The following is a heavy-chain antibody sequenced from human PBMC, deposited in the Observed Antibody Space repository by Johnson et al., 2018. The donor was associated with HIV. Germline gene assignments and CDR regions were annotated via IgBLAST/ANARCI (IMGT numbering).Heavy chain of an antibody. D-gene: IGHD1-26*01. Sequence: EVQLVESGGGVVQPGRSLRLSCAASGFTFSSYWMSWVRQAPGKGLEWVANIKQDGSEKYDVDSGKGRFTISRDNATYSLYLQMNSLRAEDTAVYYFARASSGIYYDQEPFDAFDIWGQGTMVTVSS. CDR2: IKQDGSEK. CDR1: GFTFSSYW. J-gene: IGHJ3*02. CDR3: ARASSGIYYDQEPFDAFDI. V-gene: IGHV3-7*03.